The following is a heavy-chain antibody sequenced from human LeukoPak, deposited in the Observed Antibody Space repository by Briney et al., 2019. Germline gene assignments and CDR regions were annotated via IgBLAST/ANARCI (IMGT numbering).Heavy chain of an antibody. V-gene: IGHV4-61*08. CDR2: IYYSGST. CDR3: ARSYGSGSSYYGMDV. CDR1: GGSISNGDHY. Sequence: SETLSLTCTVSGGSISNGDHYWSWIGQPPGKGLEWIGYIYYSGSTNYNPSLKSRVTISVDTSKNQFSLMLSSVTAADTAVYYCARSYGSGSSYYGMDVWGQGTTVTVSS. D-gene: IGHD3-10*01. J-gene: IGHJ6*02.